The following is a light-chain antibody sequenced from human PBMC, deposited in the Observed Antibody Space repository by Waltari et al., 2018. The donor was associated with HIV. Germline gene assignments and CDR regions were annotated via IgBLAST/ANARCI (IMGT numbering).Light chain of an antibody. CDR1: ALPKQY. V-gene: IGLV3-25*03. J-gene: IGLJ3*02. Sequence: SYGLTQPPSVSVSPGQTATITCSGDALPKQYAYWYQQKPGQAPVKVIYKDSERPSGIPERFSGSSSATTVTLTISGVQAEDEADYYCQSSDISGNYWVFGGGTKLTVL. CDR3: QSSDISGNYWV. CDR2: KDS.